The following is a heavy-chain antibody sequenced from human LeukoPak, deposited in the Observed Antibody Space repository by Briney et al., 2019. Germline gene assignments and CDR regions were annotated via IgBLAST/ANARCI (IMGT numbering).Heavy chain of an antibody. CDR2: ISSSSYYI. Sequence: PGGSLRLSCAASEFTFSNYNMNWVRQAPGKGLEWVSSISSSSYYIWYAGSLKGRFTISRDNVRNSLYLHMNSLRAEDTAVYYCARDRRGSSSGYGMDVWGQGTTVTVSS. V-gene: IGHV3-21*01. CDR1: EFTFSNYN. D-gene: IGHD6-25*01. J-gene: IGHJ6*02. CDR3: ARDRRGSSSGYGMDV.